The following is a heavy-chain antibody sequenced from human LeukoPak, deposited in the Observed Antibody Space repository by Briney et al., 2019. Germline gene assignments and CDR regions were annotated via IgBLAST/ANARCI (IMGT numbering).Heavy chain of an antibody. CDR1: GFTFSNYA. V-gene: IGHV3-23*01. CDR3: ARVSLETGDYGGMGLDY. Sequence: GGSLRLSCAASGFTFSNYAMSWVRQAPGKGLEWVSSISGSSGITFYADSVKGRFTISRDNSKNTLYLQMNSLRAEDTAVYYCARVSLETGDYGGMGLDYWGQGTLVTVSS. CDR2: ISGSSGIT. D-gene: IGHD4-17*01. J-gene: IGHJ4*02.